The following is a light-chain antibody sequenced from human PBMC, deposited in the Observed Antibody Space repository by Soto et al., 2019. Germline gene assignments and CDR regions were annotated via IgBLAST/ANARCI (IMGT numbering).Light chain of an antibody. J-gene: IGLJ1*01. V-gene: IGLV2-14*03. CDR3: ASFTSTYSYV. CDR2: HVT. Sequence: QSVVTQPASVSGSPGLSITMSCTGTSSDVGGYNYVSWYQHHPGKAPKLMIYHVTVRPSGVSNRFSGSKSDDTASLTISGLQAEDEADYYCASFTSTYSYVFGTGTKLTVL. CDR1: SSDVGGYNY.